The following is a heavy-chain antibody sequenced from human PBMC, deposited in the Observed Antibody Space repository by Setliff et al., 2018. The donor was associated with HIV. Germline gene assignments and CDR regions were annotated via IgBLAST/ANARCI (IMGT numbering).Heavy chain of an antibody. Sequence: SETLSLTCTVSGGSISSYYWSWIRQPPGKGLEWIGYIYYSGSTYYNPSLKSRVTTSVDTSKKQFSLGLTSVTAADTAVYYCARAEGDAYNSLPYFDSWGPGALVTVSS. CDR1: GGSISSYY. V-gene: IGHV4-59*12. CDR3: ARAEGDAYNSLPYFDS. D-gene: IGHD1-1*01. J-gene: IGHJ4*02. CDR2: IYYSGST.